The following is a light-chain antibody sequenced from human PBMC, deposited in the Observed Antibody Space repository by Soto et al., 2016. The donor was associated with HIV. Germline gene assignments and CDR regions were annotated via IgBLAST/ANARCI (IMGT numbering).Light chain of an antibody. V-gene: IGKV2-30*02. CDR1: QSLVHSDGNTY. J-gene: IGKJ5*01. CDR3: MQGTHWPPIT. CDR2: KVS. Sequence: DVVMTQSPLSLPVTLGQPASISCRSSQSLVHSDGNTYLNWFQQRPGQSPRRLIYKVSNRDSGVPDRFSGSGSGTDFTLKISRVEAGGCCDLHCMQGTHWPPITFGQGTRMEIK.